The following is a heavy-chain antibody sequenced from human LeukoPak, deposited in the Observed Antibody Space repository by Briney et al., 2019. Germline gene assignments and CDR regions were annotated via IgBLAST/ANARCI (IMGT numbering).Heavy chain of an antibody. CDR1: GFTFSSYA. D-gene: IGHD6-19*01. V-gene: IGHV3-23*01. Sequence: GGSLRLSCAASGFTFSSYAMSWVRQAPGKGLEWVSGISGSGGTTYYADSVKGRFTISGDNSKNTLYLQMNSLRAEDTAVYYCAKVGSGWYYFDYWGQGTLVTVS. CDR3: AKVGSGWYYFDY. CDR2: ISGSGGTT. J-gene: IGHJ4*02.